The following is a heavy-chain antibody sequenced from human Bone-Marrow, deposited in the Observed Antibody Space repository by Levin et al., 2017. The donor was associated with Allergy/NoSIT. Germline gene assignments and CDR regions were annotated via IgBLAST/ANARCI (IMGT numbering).Heavy chain of an antibody. Sequence: GESLKISCKASGYTFTSYDINWVRQATGQGLEWMGWMNPNSGNTGYAQKFQGRVTMTRNTSISTAYMELSSLRSEDTAVYYCARVGYSYGYWGYWGQGTLVTVSS. CDR2: MNPNSGNT. V-gene: IGHV1-8*01. CDR3: ARVGYSYGYWGY. CDR1: GYTFTSYD. J-gene: IGHJ4*02. D-gene: IGHD5-18*01.